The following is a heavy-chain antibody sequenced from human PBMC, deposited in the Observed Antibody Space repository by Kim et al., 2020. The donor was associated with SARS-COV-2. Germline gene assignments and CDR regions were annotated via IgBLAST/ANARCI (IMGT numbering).Heavy chain of an antibody. CDR1: GFTFTTYS. D-gene: IGHD4-17*01. V-gene: IGHV3-48*02. CDR2: ISSSSSTI. CDR3: ARDYYGDFVFDY. Sequence: GGSLRLSCVASGFTFTTYSMNWVRQAPGKGLEWVSHISSSSSTIYYADSVKGRFTISRDNAKNSLYLQMNSLRDEDTAVYYCARDYYGDFVFDYWGQGTLVTVSS. J-gene: IGHJ4*02.